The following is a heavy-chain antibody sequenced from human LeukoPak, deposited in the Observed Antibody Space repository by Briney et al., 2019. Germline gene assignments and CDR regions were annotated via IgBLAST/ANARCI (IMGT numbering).Heavy chain of an antibody. CDR1: GFTFSSYG. D-gene: IGHD2-21*02. V-gene: IGHV3-7*01. CDR2: MKQDGSEK. J-gene: IGHJ4*02. CDR3: ARDKMTGDSYFDS. Sequence: GGSLRLSCAASGFTFSSYGMHWVRQAPGKGLEWVANMKQDGSEKYYVDSVKGRFTISRDNAKNSVYLQMNSLRAEDTAVYYCARDKMTGDSYFDSWGQGTLVIVSS.